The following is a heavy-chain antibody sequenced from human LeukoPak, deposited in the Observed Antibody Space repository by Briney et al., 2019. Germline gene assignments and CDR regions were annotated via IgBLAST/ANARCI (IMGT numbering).Heavy chain of an antibody. CDR3: ARRAVGATDY. D-gene: IGHD1-26*01. Sequence: SETLSLTCGVSGYSISSGYYWVWIRQPPGKGLEWIGSIHHSGTTYYNPSLKSRVTISVDTSKNQFSLKLPSVTAADTAVYYCARRAVGATDYWGQGTLVTVSS. CDR2: IHHSGTT. J-gene: IGHJ4*02. CDR1: GYSISSGYY. V-gene: IGHV4-38-2*01.